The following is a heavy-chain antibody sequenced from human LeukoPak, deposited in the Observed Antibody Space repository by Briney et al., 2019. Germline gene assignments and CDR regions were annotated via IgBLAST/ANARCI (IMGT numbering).Heavy chain of an antibody. V-gene: IGHV3-73*01. CDR3: ARDVVVVPAANWFDP. Sequence: GGSLRLSCAASGFTFSGSAMHWVRQASGKGLEWVGRIRSKANSYATAYAASVKGRFTISRDDSKNTAYLQMNSLRAEGTAVYYCARDVVVVPAANWFDPWGQGTLVTVSS. D-gene: IGHD2-2*01. J-gene: IGHJ5*02. CDR2: IRSKANSYAT. CDR1: GFTFSGSA.